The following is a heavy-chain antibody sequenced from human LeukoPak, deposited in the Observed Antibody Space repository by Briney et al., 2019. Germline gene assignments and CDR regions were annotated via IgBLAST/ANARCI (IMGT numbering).Heavy chain of an antibody. J-gene: IGHJ4*02. V-gene: IGHV4-39*07. Sequence: SETLSLTCTVSGGSISSSSYYWGWIRQPPGKGLEWIGSIYYSGSTYYNPSLKSRVTISVDTSKNQFSLKLSSVTAADTAVYYCARGRVSSWYRMVDYWGQGTLVTVSS. CDR2: IYYSGST. D-gene: IGHD6-13*01. CDR3: ARGRVSSWYRMVDY. CDR1: GGSISSSSYY.